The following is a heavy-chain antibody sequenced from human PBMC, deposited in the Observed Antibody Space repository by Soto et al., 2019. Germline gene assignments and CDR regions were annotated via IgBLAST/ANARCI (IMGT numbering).Heavy chain of an antibody. V-gene: IGHV4-39*01. Sequence: QLQLQESGPGLVKPSETLSLTCTVSGGSISSSRYYWGWIRQPPGKGVEWIGSVSYSGSTYYNPSLKSPVTLSVATSNNPLSLKVDSVTATDTDVYYCAGHQEYSSAWLDYWGRGILVTVSS. CDR3: AGHQEYSSAWLDY. D-gene: IGHD6-6*01. CDR2: VSYSGST. J-gene: IGHJ4*02. CDR1: GGSISSSRYY.